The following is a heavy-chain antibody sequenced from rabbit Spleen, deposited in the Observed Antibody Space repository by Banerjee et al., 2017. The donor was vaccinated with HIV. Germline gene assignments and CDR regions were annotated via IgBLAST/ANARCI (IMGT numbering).Heavy chain of an antibody. J-gene: IGHJ6*01. Sequence: QEQLEESGGGLVKPEGSLTLTCKASGFSFSSSYYMCWVRQAPGKGLEWIGCIYIGSGATYYASWAKGRFTISKTSSTTGTLQMTSLTGADTATYFCARGDDYAGYGYDLWGPGTLVTVS. CDR3: ARGDDYAGYGYDL. V-gene: IGHV1S45*01. D-gene: IGHD6-1*01. CDR1: GFSFSSSYY. CDR2: IYIGSGAT.